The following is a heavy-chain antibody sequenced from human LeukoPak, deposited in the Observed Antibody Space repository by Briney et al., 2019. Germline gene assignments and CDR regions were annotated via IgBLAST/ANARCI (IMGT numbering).Heavy chain of an antibody. Sequence: ASVKVSCKASGYTFTSYGISWVRQAPGQGLEWMGWISAYNGNTNYAQKLQGRVTMTTDTSTSTAYMELRSLRSDDTAVYYCARGRGTTYYDFWSGPSDTFDYWGQGTLVTVSS. CDR1: GYTFTSYG. J-gene: IGHJ4*02. D-gene: IGHD3-3*01. CDR3: ARGRGTTYYDFWSGPSDTFDY. V-gene: IGHV1-18*01. CDR2: ISAYNGNT.